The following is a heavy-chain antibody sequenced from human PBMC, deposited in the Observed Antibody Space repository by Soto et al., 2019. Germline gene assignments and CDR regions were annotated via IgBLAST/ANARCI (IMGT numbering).Heavy chain of an antibody. V-gene: IGHV4-30-4*01. CDR3: SREPFCTGGSCYSRPMDV. Sequence: QVQLQESGPGLVQPSQTLSLTCTVSGGSISSGDYYWSWIRQPPGKDLEWIGYIYYSGTTYYNPSRQRRLTISVDTSKNQFSLSLTSVTASDTAVYYCSREPFCTGGSCYSRPMDVWGQGTTVTVSS. CDR1: GGSISSGDYY. D-gene: IGHD2-15*01. J-gene: IGHJ6*02. CDR2: IYYSGTT.